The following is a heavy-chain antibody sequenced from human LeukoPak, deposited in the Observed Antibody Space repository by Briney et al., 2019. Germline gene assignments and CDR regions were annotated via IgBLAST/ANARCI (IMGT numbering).Heavy chain of an antibody. CDR1: GGPISNYY. D-gene: IGHD1-14*01. CDR2: ISSSGST. Sequence: SETLSLTCTVSGGPISNYYWSWIRQPPGKGLEWIGFISSSGSTNYNPSLKSRVTISVDTSKNQFSLKLNSVTAADTAVYYCARDRNRIGFDPWGQGTLVTVSS. V-gene: IGHV4-59*01. J-gene: IGHJ5*02. CDR3: ARDRNRIGFDP.